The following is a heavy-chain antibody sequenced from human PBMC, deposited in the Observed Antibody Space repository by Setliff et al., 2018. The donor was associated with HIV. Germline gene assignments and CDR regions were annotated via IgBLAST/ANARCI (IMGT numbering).Heavy chain of an antibody. CDR3: AILASTRDWYFDL. CDR1: GGSISNSNYY. V-gene: IGHV4-39*02. Sequence: PSETLSLTCTVSGGSISNSNYYWGWIRQPPGKGLEWVGSIYYIGNTYYNPSLKSRVTISIDTSKNDFSLKLNSVTAADTAMYYCAILASTRDWYFDLWGRGTLVTVSS. J-gene: IGHJ2*01. CDR2: IYYIGNT. D-gene: IGHD2-15*01.